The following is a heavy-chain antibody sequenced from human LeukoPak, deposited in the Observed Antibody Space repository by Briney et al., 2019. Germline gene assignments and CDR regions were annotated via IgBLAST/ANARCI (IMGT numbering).Heavy chain of an antibody. CDR1: GGTFSSYA. CDR3: ARVPTVTIYYYYYYMDV. V-gene: IGHV1-69*13. J-gene: IGHJ6*03. Sequence: SVKVSCRASGGTFSSYAIGWVRQAPGQGLEWMGGIIPIFGTANYAQKFQGRVTITADESTSTAYMELSSLRSEDTAVYYCARVPTVTIYYYYYYMDVWGKGTTVTVSS. CDR2: IIPIFGTA. D-gene: IGHD4-11*01.